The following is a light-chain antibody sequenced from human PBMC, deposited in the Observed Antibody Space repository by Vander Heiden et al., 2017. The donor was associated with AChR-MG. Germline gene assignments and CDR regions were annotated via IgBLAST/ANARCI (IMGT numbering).Light chain of an antibody. V-gene: IGKV3-20*01. Sequence: IVLTQSPGTLSLSPGETVTLSRRASLSISSNNFAWYQHRPGQAPTLLIYGSSIRATGIPARFSHCGSYTDFTLTIRRLESEDFAVYYCHRDGSSPPTFGQGTRVEI. CDR1: LSISSNN. J-gene: IGKJ1*01. CDR3: HRDGSSPPT. CDR2: GSS.